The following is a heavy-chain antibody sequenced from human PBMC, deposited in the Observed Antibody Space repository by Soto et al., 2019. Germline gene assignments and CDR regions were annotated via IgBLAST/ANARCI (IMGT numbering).Heavy chain of an antibody. CDR1: GGTFSSYT. V-gene: IGHV1-69*02. CDR2: IIPILGIA. D-gene: IGHD4-17*01. J-gene: IGHJ1*01. CDR3: ARQMTTVTSRHSLLQH. Sequence: QVQLVQSGAEVKKPGSSVKVSCKASGGTFSSYTISWVRQAPGQGLEWMGRIIPILGIANYAQKFQGRVTITADKSTSTAYMELSSLRSEDTAVYDCARQMTTVTSRHSLLQHWGQGTLVTVSS.